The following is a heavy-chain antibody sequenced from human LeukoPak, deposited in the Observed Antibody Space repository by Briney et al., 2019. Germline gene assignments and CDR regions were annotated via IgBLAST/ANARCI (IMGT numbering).Heavy chain of an antibody. Sequence: GGSLRLSCAASGFTFSSYGMHWVRQAPGKGLEWVAVISYDGSHKYSADSVKGRFTIYRDNSKNTLYLQMNSLRTEDTAVYFCSASRPHYGDYYGLDVWGHGTTVTVSS. J-gene: IGHJ6*02. CDR2: ISYDGSHK. D-gene: IGHD4/OR15-4a*01. CDR1: GFTFSSYG. V-gene: IGHV3-30*03. CDR3: SASRPHYGDYYGLDV.